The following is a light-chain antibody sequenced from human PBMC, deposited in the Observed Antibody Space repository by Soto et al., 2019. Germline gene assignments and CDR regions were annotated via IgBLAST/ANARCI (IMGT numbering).Light chain of an antibody. J-gene: IGKJ1*01. V-gene: IGKV1-5*03. CDR3: QPYDKYPWT. CDR1: QRISSW. CDR2: MSS. Sequence: DIQLTQSPATLSASVGDIVTFTCRASQRISSWLAWYQQKPGKAPRLLIYMSSTLESVVPSRFSGSGSGTEFTLTIISLQPDDFATYYCQPYDKYPWTFGQGTKVEIK.